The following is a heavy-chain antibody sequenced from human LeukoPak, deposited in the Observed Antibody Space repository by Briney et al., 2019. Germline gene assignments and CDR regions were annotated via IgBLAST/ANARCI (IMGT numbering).Heavy chain of an antibody. CDR3: TRLGDYDFWSGPSDAFDI. CDR1: GFTISGSA. J-gene: IGHJ3*02. V-gene: IGHV3-73*01. D-gene: IGHD3-3*01. CDR2: IRSKANSYAT. Sequence: PGGSLRLSCAASGFTISGSAMHWVRQASGKGVEWGGRIRSKANSYATAYAGAVKSRFTISRDDEKIAAELHMDRRTTGGTAVYYCTRLGDYDFWSGPSDAFDIWGQGTMVTVSS.